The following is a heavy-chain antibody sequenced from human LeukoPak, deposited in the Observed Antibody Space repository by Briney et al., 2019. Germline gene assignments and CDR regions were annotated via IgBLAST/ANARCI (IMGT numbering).Heavy chain of an antibody. J-gene: IGHJ4*02. V-gene: IGHV1-18*01. CDR1: GYTFINYG. CDR3: ARDLRGTYYLGGHDY. CDR2: ISAENGNT. Sequence: ASVKVSCKASGYTFINYGISWVRQAPGQGLEWMGWISAENGNTGYVENLQGRVTMTTDTSSSTVYMELRSLRPDDTAVYYCARDLRGTYYLGGHDYWGQGTLVTVSS. D-gene: IGHD1-26*01.